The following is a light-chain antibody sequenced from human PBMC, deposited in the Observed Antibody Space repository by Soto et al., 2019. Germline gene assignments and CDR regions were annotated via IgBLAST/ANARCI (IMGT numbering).Light chain of an antibody. CDR1: SGHSSYA. CDR3: QTWGTGTWV. V-gene: IGLV4-69*01. CDR2: LNSDGSH. J-gene: IGLJ3*02. Sequence: QLVLTQSPSASASLGASVKLTCTLSSGHSSYAIAWHQQQPEKGPRYLKTLNSDGSHSKGDGIPDRFSGSSSGAERYLTISRLQSEDEADYYCQTWGTGTWVFGGGTKLTVL.